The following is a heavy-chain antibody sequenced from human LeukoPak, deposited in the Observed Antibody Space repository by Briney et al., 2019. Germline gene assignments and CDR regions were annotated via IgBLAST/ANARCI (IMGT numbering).Heavy chain of an antibody. Sequence: ASVKVSCKASGYTFTSYYMHWVRQAPGQGLEWMGIINPSGGSTSYAQKFQGRVTMTRDTSTSTVYMELSSLRSEDTAVYYCARDKAMATSGDYFDYWGQGTLVTVSS. J-gene: IGHJ4*02. CDR2: INPSGGST. CDR3: ARDKAMATSGDYFDY. V-gene: IGHV1-46*01. CDR1: GYTFTSYY. D-gene: IGHD5-12*01.